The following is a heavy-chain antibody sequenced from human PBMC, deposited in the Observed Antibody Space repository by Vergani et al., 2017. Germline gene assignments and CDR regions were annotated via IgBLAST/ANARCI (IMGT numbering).Heavy chain of an antibody. Sequence: QVQVVQSGAEVKKSGASVKVSCKTSGYTFSNYYMHWVRQAAGQGLEWMGIINPSGGHTNYAQKFQGRVTMPRDTSTSTVYMGLSSLRSEETAIYYCARGDYGILTGYRYWGQGTLVTVSA. CDR1: GYTFSNYY. CDR2: INPSGGHT. V-gene: IGHV1-46*03. J-gene: IGHJ4*02. D-gene: IGHD3-9*01. CDR3: ARGDYGILTGYRY.